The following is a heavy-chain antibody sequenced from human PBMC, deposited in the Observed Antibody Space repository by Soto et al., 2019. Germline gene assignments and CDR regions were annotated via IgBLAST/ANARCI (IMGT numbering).Heavy chain of an antibody. V-gene: IGHV4-61*08. CDR3: ARDLPLGDWFDP. CDR1: GGSIISGGYY. CDR2: IYYSGST. J-gene: IGHJ5*02. Sequence: SETLSLTCTVSGGSIISGGYYWSLIRQHPGKGLEWIGYIYYSGSTNYNPSLKSRVTISVDTSKNQFSLKLSSVTAADTAVYYCARDLPLGDWFDPWGQGTLVTVSS. D-gene: IGHD3-3*02.